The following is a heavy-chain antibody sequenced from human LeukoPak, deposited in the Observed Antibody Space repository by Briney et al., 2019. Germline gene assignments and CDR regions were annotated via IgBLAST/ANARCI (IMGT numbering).Heavy chain of an antibody. CDR2: INSDGSWT. J-gene: IGHJ4*02. CDR1: GFTVSSNY. V-gene: IGHV3-74*01. Sequence: GGSLRLSCAASGFTVSSNYMSWVRQAPGKGLVWVSHINSDGSWTSYADSVKGRFTISKDNAKNTVYLQMDSLRAEDTAVYYCVSFYETYWGRGTLVTVSS. D-gene: IGHD2/OR15-2a*01. CDR3: VSFYETY.